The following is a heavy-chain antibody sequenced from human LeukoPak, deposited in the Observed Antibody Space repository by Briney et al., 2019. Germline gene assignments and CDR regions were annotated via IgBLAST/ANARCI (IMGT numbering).Heavy chain of an antibody. CDR1: GGSISSHY. V-gene: IGHV4-59*11. D-gene: IGHD1-1*01. Sequence: SETLSLTCTVSGGSISSHYWSWIRQPPGKGLEWIGYIFYSGSTNYNPSLKSRVTISVDTSKNQFSLKLRSVTAADTAVYYCARAVQLERPPPLIGYYYMDVWGKGTTVTVSS. J-gene: IGHJ6*03. CDR3: ARAVQLERPPPLIGYYYMDV. CDR2: IFYSGST.